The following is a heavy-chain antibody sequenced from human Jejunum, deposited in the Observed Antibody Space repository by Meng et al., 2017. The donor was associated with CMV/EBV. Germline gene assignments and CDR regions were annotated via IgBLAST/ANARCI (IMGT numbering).Heavy chain of an antibody. J-gene: IGHJ4*02. V-gene: IGHV3-30-3*01. Sequence: SGITFRNYPIRWGRQAPDKGLEWVAGISNDGDTTYLADSVKGRFSISRDNSKNTVYLQMNSLRGEDTAVYYCARENDYRNYFDSWGRGTLVTVSS. D-gene: IGHD4-11*01. CDR3: ARENDYRNYFDS. CDR2: ISNDGDTT. CDR1: GITFRNYP.